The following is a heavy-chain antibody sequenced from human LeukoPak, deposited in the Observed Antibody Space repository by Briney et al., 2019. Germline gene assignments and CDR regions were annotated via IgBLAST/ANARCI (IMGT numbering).Heavy chain of an antibody. D-gene: IGHD3-22*01. CDR3: AKDPTDFDSSGQTYFDY. CDR2: ISSSGSTI. CDR1: GFTFSSYE. V-gene: IGHV3-48*03. J-gene: IGHJ4*02. Sequence: GGSLRLSCAASGFTFSSYEMNWVRQAPGKGLEWVSYISSSGSTIYYADSVKGRFTISRDNSKNTLYLQMNSLRAEDTAVYYCAKDPTDFDSSGQTYFDYWGQGTLVTVSP.